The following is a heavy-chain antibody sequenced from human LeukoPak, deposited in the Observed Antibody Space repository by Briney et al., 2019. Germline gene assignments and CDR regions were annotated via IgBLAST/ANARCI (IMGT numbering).Heavy chain of an antibody. D-gene: IGHD4-17*01. V-gene: IGHV3-48*01. CDR3: ARDMYGASTGFYYFDY. J-gene: IGHJ4*02. CDR2: ISSSSSTI. Sequence: PGGSLRLSCAASGFTFSSYSMNWVRQAPGKGLEWVSYISSSSSTIYYADSVKGRFTISRDNAKNSLYLQMNSLRAEDTAVYYCARDMYGASTGFYYFDYWGQGTLVTVSS. CDR1: GFTFSSYS.